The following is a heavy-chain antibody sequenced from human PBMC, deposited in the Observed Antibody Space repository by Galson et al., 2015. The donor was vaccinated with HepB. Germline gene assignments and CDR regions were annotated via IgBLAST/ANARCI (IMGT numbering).Heavy chain of an antibody. Sequence: SETLSLTCTVSGGSISSYYWSWIRQPPGKGLEWIGYIYYSGSTNYNPSLKSRVTISVDTSKNQFSLKLSSVTAADTAVYYCARDLVQLANWYFDLWGRGTLVTVSS. CDR2: IYYSGST. CDR3: ARDLVQLANWYFDL. CDR1: GGSISSYY. V-gene: IGHV4-59*01. D-gene: IGHD1-1*01. J-gene: IGHJ2*01.